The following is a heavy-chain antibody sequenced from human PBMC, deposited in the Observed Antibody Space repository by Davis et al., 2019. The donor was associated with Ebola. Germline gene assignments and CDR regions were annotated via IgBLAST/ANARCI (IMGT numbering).Heavy chain of an antibody. Sequence: GESLKISCEASGFTFSSYAMSWVRQAPGKGLEWVSAISGSGRATYYADSVKGRFTISRDNSKNTLYLQMNSLRAEDTAVYYCAKGSNLDYWGQGTLVTVSS. CDR1: GFTFSSYA. D-gene: IGHD4-11*01. V-gene: IGHV3-23*01. J-gene: IGHJ4*02. CDR3: AKGSNLDY. CDR2: ISGSGRAT.